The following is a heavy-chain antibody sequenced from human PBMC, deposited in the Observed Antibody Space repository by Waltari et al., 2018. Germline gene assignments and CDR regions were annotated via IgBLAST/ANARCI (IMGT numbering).Heavy chain of an antibody. V-gene: IGHV1-69*08. CDR2: IIPSFGTA. CDR3: ARMDYYASSGYYAGNAFDI. J-gene: IGHJ3*02. CDR1: GGTFSSYA. D-gene: IGHD3-22*01. Sequence: QVQLVQSGAEVKKPGSSVKVSCKAAGGTFSSYAISWVRQAPGKGLEWMGRIIPSFGTANYAQKFQGRVTITADKSTSPAYMELSSLRSEDTAVYYCARMDYYASSGYYAGNAFDIWGQGTMVTVSS.